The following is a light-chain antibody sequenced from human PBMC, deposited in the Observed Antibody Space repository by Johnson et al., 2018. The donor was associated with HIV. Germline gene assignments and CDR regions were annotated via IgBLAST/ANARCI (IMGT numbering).Light chain of an antibody. V-gene: IGLV1-51*02. CDR1: YSNIGNNY. CDR3: GTVDNSLSTGAV. J-gene: IGLJ1*01. Sequence: QSVLTQSPSVSAAPGQKVTISCSGSYSNIGNNYVSWYQQLPGTAPKLLIYENNKRPSGIPDRFSGSKSGTSATLRIAGLQTGDEADYYCGTVDNSLSTGAVFGTGTKVTVL. CDR2: ENN.